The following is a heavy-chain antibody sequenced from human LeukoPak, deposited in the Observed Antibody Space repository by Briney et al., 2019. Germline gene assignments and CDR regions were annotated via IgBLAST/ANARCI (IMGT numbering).Heavy chain of an antibody. V-gene: IGHV4-59*12. Sequence: SETLSLTCTVSGDSIDSYYRSWIRQPPGKGLEWIGYIYYRGTTSYNPFLKSRVTISVDTSKNQFSLKLNSVTAADTAVYYCARLPRYGGYDHFDYWGQGILVIVSS. CDR1: GDSIDSYY. CDR3: ARLPRYGGYDHFDY. CDR2: IYYRGTT. J-gene: IGHJ4*02. D-gene: IGHD5-12*01.